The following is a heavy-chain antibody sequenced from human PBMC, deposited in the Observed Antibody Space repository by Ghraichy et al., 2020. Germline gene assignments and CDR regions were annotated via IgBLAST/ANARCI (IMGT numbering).Heavy chain of an antibody. CDR3: ARTTGKAHNWFDP. Sequence: SETLSLTCAVYGGSFSGYYWSWIRQPPGKGLEWIGEINHSGSTNYNPSLKSRVTISVDTSKNQFSLKLSSVTAADTAVYYCARTTGKAHNWFDPWGQGTLVTVSS. CDR2: INHSGST. J-gene: IGHJ5*02. CDR1: GGSFSGYY. D-gene: IGHD1-1*01. V-gene: IGHV4-34*01.